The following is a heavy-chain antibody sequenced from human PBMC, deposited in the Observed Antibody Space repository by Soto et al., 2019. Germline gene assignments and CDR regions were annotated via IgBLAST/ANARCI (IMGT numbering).Heavy chain of an antibody. CDR1: GFSLSNARVG. V-gene: IGHV2-26*01. CDR2: IFSNDEK. J-gene: IGHJ4*02. CDR3: ARGDIVVVTADYYFDY. D-gene: IGHD2-21*02. Sequence: QVTLKESGPVLVKPTETLTLTCTVSGFSLSNARVGVSWIRQPPGKALEWLAHIFSNDEKSYSTSLKSRLTISKDTSKSQVVLTMTNMDPVDTATYYCARGDIVVVTADYYFDYWGQGTLVTVSS.